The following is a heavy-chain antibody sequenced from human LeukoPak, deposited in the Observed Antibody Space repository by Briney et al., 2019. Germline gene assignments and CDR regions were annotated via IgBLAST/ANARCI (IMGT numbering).Heavy chain of an antibody. V-gene: IGHV1-24*01. D-gene: IGHD3-10*01. CDR3: ATKRSVLLWFGELLYRGAFDI. Sequence: ASVKVSCKVSGYTLTELSMHWVRQAPGKGLEWMGGFDPEDGETIYAQKFQGGVTMTEDTSTDTAYMELSSLRSEDTAVYYCATKRSVLLWFGELLYRGAFDIWGQGTMVTVSS. J-gene: IGHJ3*02. CDR2: FDPEDGET. CDR1: GYTLTELS.